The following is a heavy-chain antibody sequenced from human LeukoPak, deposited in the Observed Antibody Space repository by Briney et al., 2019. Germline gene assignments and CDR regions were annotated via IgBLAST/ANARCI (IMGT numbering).Heavy chain of an antibody. D-gene: IGHD1-26*01. CDR2: IYSGGRT. V-gene: IGHV3-66*01. CDR1: GFRFNTYW. CDR3: ARDISARGYYDL. Sequence: GGSLRLSCAASGFRFNTYWMSWVRQAPGKGLEWGAVIYSGGRTYYADSVKGRFTISRDNSKNTLYLQMNSLRDEDTAVYSCARDISARGYYDLWGQGTMVTVSS. J-gene: IGHJ3*01.